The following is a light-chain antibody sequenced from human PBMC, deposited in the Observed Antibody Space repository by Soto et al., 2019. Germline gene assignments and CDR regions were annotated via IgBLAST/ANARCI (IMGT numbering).Light chain of an antibody. CDR1: SSDVGTYNL. CDR3: CSYAGSSSSI. J-gene: IGLJ1*01. CDR2: EVT. Sequence: QSALTQPASVSGSPGQSITISCSGTSSDVGTYNLVSWYQQYPGKAPRLMIYEVTKRPSGVSNPFSGSKSGNTASLTISGLQPEDEADYYCCSYAGSSSSIFGTGTKLTVL. V-gene: IGLV2-23*02.